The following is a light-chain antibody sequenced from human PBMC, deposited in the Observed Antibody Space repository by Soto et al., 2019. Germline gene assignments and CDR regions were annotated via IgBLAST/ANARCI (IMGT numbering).Light chain of an antibody. CDR2: ANR. CDR3: QSYDSSPSGYV. V-gene: IGLV1-40*01. Sequence: QSVLTQPPSVSGAPGQRVTISCTGSSSNIGAGYDVHWYQQLPGTAPKLLIYANRNRPAGVPDRFSASKSDTSASLAITGLQAEDEADYYCQSYDSSPSGYVFGTGTNLTVL. CDR1: SSNIGAGYD. J-gene: IGLJ1*01.